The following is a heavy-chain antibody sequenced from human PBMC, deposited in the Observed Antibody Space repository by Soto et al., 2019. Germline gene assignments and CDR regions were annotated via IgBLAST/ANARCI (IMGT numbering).Heavy chain of an antibody. CDR3: ARNKGYCSSISCYGMDV. Sequence: PSETLSLTCAVYGGSFSGYYWSWIRQPPWKGLEWIGEINHSGSTNYNPSLKSRVTISVDTSKNQFSLKLSSVTAADTAMYSCARNKGYCSSISCYGMDVWGQGAAVTVTS. D-gene: IGHD2-2*01. V-gene: IGHV4-34*01. CDR1: GGSFSGYY. J-gene: IGHJ6*02. CDR2: INHSGST.